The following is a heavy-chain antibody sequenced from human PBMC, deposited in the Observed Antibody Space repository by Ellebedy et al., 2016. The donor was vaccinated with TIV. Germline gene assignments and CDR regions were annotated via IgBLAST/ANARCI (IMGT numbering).Heavy chain of an antibody. V-gene: IGHV3-21*01. CDR2: ISISSSYI. CDR3: ARAFYYGALDY. J-gene: IGHJ4*02. D-gene: IGHD4-17*01. CDR1: GFTFSSYS. Sequence: GESLKISXAASGFTFSSYSMNWVRQAPGKGLEWVSSISISSSYIYYADSVKGRFTISRDNAKNSLYLQMNSLRAEDTAVYYCARAFYYGALDYWGQGTLVTVSS.